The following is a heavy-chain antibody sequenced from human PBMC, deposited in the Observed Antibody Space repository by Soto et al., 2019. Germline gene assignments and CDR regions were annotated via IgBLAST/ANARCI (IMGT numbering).Heavy chain of an antibody. CDR2: IYHSGST. J-gene: IGHJ4*02. D-gene: IGHD4-17*01. CDR3: ARVKDFGDLFGS. CDR1: GGSISSGGYS. Sequence: PSETLSLTCAVSGGSISSGGYSWSWIRQPPGKGLEWIGYIYHSGSTYYNPSLKSRVTISVDRSKNQFSLKLSSVTAADTAVYYCARVKDFGDLFGSWGQGTLVTVSS. V-gene: IGHV4-30-2*01.